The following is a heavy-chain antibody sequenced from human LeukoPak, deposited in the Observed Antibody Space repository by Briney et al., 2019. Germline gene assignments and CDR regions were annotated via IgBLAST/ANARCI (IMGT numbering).Heavy chain of an antibody. CDR1: GGSFSGYY. CDR3: ARGLCDSSGRLFDY. D-gene: IGHD3-22*01. V-gene: IGHV4-34*01. Sequence: KPSETLFLTGAGLGGSFSGYYWSWIRQPPGKGLEWIGEINHSESTNYNPSLKSRVTISVDTSKNQFSVKLSSVTAADTAVYYCARGLCDSSGRLFDYWGQGTLVTVSS. J-gene: IGHJ4*02. CDR2: INHSEST.